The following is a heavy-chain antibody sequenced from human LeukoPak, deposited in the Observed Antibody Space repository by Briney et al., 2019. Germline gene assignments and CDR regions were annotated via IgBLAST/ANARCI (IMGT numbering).Heavy chain of an antibody. CDR3: TTYDSSGYFYFDY. CDR2: IKRKSDGGTT. J-gene: IGHJ4*02. D-gene: IGHD3-22*01. Sequence: PGGSLRLSCAASGFTFSNAWMSWVRQAPGKELEWVGRIKRKSDGGTTDYAAPVKGRFTISRDDSKNTLYLQMNSLKTEDTAVYYCTTYDSSGYFYFDYWGQGTLVTVSS. V-gene: IGHV3-15*01. CDR1: GFTFSNAW.